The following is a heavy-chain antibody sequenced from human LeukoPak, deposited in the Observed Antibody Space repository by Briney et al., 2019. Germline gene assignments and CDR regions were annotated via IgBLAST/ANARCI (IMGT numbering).Heavy chain of an antibody. V-gene: IGHV3-30*18. J-gene: IGHJ4*02. CDR1: AXTFSIYG. Sequence: PGRSLRLSWAAPAXTFSIYGMHWVRQAPRKGLEWVAAVSYDGSNKYFTESVKGRFTISRDNSKNTLYLQMNSLRAEDTAVYYCAKDRNYVATLDYWGQGTLVTVSS. D-gene: IGHD3-10*02. CDR3: AKDRNYVATLDY. CDR2: VSYDGSNK.